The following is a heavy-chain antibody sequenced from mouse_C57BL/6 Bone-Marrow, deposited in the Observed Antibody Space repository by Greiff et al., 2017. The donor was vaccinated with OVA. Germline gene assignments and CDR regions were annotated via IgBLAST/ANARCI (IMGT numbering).Heavy chain of an antibody. Sequence: QVHVKQPGAELVKPGASVKVSCKASGYTFTSYWMHWVKQRPGQGLEWIGRIHPSDSDTNYNQKFKGKATLTVDKSSSTAYMQLSSLTSEDSAVYYCAIPTTVVADFDYWGQGTTLTVSS. CDR2: IHPSDSDT. CDR3: AIPTTVVADFDY. D-gene: IGHD1-1*01. J-gene: IGHJ2*01. CDR1: GYTFTSYW. V-gene: IGHV1-74*01.